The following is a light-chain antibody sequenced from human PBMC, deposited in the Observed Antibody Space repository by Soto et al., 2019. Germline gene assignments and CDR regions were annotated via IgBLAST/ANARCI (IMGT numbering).Light chain of an antibody. CDR2: GAS. J-gene: IGKJ2*01. Sequence: EIVLTQSPGTLSLSPGERATLSCRASQSVNGNYLTWYQQKPGQAPRLLIYGASSRATGIPDRFSGCGSGTDFTLCISRLEPEDFAVYYCQQYGSSFRYTFGQGTKLEIK. CDR1: QSVNGNY. CDR3: QQYGSSFRYT. V-gene: IGKV3-20*01.